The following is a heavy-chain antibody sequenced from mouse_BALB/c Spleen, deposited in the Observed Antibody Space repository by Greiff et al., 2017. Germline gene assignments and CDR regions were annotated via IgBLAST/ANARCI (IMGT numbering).Heavy chain of an antibody. CDR3: ARDYSSGVSFAY. Sequence: EVQLQESGPGLVKPSQSLSLTCTVTGYSITSDYAWNWIRQFPGNKLEWMGYISYSGSTSDNPSLKSRISITRDTSKNQFFLQLNSVTTEDTATYYCARDYSSGVSFAYWGEGTLVTVSA. CDR1: GYSITSDYA. J-gene: IGHJ3*01. D-gene: IGHD1-1*01. CDR2: ISYSGST. V-gene: IGHV3-2*02.